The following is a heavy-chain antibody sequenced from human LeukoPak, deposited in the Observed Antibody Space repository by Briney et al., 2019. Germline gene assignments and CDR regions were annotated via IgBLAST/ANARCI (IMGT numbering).Heavy chain of an antibody. J-gene: IGHJ3*02. D-gene: IGHD3-9*01. Sequence: GESLKISCKGSGYSFTSYWIGWVRQMPGKGLEWMGIIYPGDSDTRYSPSFQGQVPISADKSISTAYLQWSSLEASDTAMCYCARIITNYDILTGYYNDAFDIWGQGTMVTVSS. CDR2: IYPGDSDT. V-gene: IGHV5-51*01. CDR3: ARIITNYDILTGYYNDAFDI. CDR1: GYSFTSYW.